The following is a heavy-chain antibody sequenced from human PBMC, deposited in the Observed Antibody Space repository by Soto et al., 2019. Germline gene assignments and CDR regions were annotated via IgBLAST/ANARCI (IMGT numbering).Heavy chain of an antibody. CDR3: AKGEVGAPVPFDY. V-gene: IGHV3-30*18. D-gene: IGHD1-26*01. J-gene: IGHJ4*02. Sequence: GGSLRLSCAASGFTFSSYGMHWVRQAPGKGLEWVAVISYDGSNKYYADSVKGRFTISRDNSKNTLYLQMNSLRAEDTAVYYCAKGEVGAPVPFDYWGQGTLVTVSS. CDR1: GFTFSSYG. CDR2: ISYDGSNK.